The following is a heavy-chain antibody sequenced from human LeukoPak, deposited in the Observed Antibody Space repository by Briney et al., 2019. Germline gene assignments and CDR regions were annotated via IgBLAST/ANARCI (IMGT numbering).Heavy chain of an antibody. J-gene: IGHJ4*02. CDR1: GGTFSSYA. CDR2: IIPIFGTA. CDR3: ARDEARITIFGVAGYFDY. V-gene: IGHV1-69*05. Sequence: SVKVSCKASGGTFSSYAISWVRQAPGQGLEWMGGIIPIFGTANYAQKFQGRVTITRDTSASTAYMVLSSLRSEDTAVYYCARDEARITIFGVAGYFDYWGQGTLVTVSS. D-gene: IGHD3-3*01.